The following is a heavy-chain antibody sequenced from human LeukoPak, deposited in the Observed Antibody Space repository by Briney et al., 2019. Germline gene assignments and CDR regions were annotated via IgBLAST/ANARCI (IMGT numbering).Heavy chain of an antibody. V-gene: IGHV3-66*01. CDR3: ARDRHYYGSGSYGFDY. CDR1: GFTVSSNY. CDR2: IYSGGST. Sequence: GGSLRLSCAASGFTVSSNYMSWVRQAPGKGLEWVSVIYSGGSTYYADSVKGRFTISRDNSKNTLYLRMNSLRAEDTAVYYCARDRHYYGSGSYGFDYWGQGTLVTVSS. D-gene: IGHD3-10*01. J-gene: IGHJ4*02.